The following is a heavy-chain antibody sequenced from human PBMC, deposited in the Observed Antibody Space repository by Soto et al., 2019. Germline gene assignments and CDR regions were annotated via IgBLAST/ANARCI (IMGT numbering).Heavy chain of an antibody. J-gene: IGHJ4*02. CDR1: GGSISSSSYY. CDR3: ARLEAGYYGSGSYSQMYYFDY. Sequence: TSETLSLTCTVSGGSISSSSYYWGWIRQPPGKGLEWIGSIYYSGSTYYNPSLKSRVTISVDTSKNQFSLKLSSVTAADTAVYYCARLEAGYYGSGSYSQMYYFDYWGQGTLVTVSS. D-gene: IGHD3-10*01. V-gene: IGHV4-39*01. CDR2: IYYSGST.